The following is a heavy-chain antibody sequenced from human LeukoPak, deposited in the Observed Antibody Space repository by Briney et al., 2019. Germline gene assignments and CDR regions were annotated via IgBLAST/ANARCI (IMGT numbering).Heavy chain of an antibody. CDR3: VKHVGSRWSNNRFDP. V-gene: IGHV3-23*01. J-gene: IGHJ5*02. CDR1: GFTFSSYA. CDR2: VSRFGGTT. D-gene: IGHD6-13*01. Sequence: GGPLSLSVPPSGFTFSSYALSGVRKAPGKGRDWSPPVSRFGGTTYYADSAKGRFTISRDDSKNTVYLQMNSLRVDDTALYYCVKHVGSRWSNNRFDPWGQGTLVTVS.